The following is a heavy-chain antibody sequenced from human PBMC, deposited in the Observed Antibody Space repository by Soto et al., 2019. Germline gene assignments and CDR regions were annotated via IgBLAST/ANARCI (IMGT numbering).Heavy chain of an antibody. CDR3: AKSRIQTVTTLPDYYGMDV. J-gene: IGHJ6*02. D-gene: IGHD4-4*01. V-gene: IGHV3-30*18. CDR2: ISYDGSNK. CDR1: GFTFSSYG. Sequence: GGSLRLSCAASGFTFSSYGMHWVRQAPGKGLEWVAVISYDGSNKYYADSVKGRFTISRDNSKNTLYLKMNSLRAEDTAVYYCAKSRIQTVTTLPDYYGMDVWGQGTTVTVSS.